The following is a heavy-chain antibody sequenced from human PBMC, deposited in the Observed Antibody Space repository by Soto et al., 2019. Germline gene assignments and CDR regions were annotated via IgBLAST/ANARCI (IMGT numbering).Heavy chain of an antibody. D-gene: IGHD1-26*01. CDR2: IKQDGGEK. J-gene: IGHJ5*02. CDR3: ARTKANKWFDP. Sequence: GGSLRLSCAASGFTFINYWMSWVRQAPGKGLEWVANIKQDGGEKYYVDSVKGRFTISRDNAKNSLYLRMNSLRAEDTAVYYCARTKANKWFDPWGQGTLVTVSS. V-gene: IGHV3-7*03. CDR1: GFTFINYW.